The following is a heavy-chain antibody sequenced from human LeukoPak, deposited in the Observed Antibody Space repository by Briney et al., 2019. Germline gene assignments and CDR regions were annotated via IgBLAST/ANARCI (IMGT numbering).Heavy chain of an antibody. Sequence: PSETLSLTCTASGGSISSSNNYWVWIRQPPGKGLEWIGSIYYSGSTYYNASLKSRVTIPVDTSKKQFSLTLTSVTAADTAVYYFAKRGSTYGPFDWGQGTLVSVSS. J-gene: IGHJ4*02. CDR3: AKRGSTYGPFD. V-gene: IGHV4-39*01. D-gene: IGHD5-18*01. CDR2: IYYSGST. CDR1: GGSISSSNNY.